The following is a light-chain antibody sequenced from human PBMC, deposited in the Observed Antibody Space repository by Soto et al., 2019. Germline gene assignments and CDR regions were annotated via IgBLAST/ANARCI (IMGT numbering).Light chain of an antibody. CDR3: QHFDNWPFT. CDR2: EGP. Sequence: EIVMTQSPATLSVSPGERATLSCRARQSIRTNLAWYRHKPGQAPSLIMYEGPTRATGITARFTGSVSGTEFTRTVSILKSDDFAIYYRQHFDNWPFTFGQGTSLEI. V-gene: IGKV3-15*01. CDR1: QSIRTN. J-gene: IGKJ2*01.